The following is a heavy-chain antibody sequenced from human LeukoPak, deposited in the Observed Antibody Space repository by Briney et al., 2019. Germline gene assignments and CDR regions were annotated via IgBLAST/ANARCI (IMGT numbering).Heavy chain of an antibody. V-gene: IGHV6-1*01. Sequence: SQTLSLTCAISGDSVSRNSVVWNWIRQSPSRGLEWLGRTYYRSKWYDDFAVSVKSRITINPDTSKNQFSLQLNSVTPEDTAVYYCARGTVTTPEYYFDYRGPGNLVTVSS. CDR1: GDSVSRNSVV. J-gene: IGHJ4*02. CDR2: TYYRSKWYD. D-gene: IGHD4-17*01. CDR3: ARGTVTTPEYYFDY.